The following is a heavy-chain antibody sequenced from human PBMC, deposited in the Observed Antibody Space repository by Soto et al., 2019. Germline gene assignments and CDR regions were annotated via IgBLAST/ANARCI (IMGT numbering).Heavy chain of an antibody. CDR3: ARGRRTYDFWSGYINWFDP. D-gene: IGHD3-3*01. V-gene: IGHV4-34*01. J-gene: IGHJ5*02. Sequence: SETLSPTCAVYGGSFSGYYWSWIRQPPGKGLEWIGEINHSGSTNYNPSLKSRVTISVDTSKNQFSLKLSSVTAADTAVYYCARGRRTYDFWSGYINWFDPWGQGTLVTVSS. CDR1: GGSFSGYY. CDR2: INHSGST.